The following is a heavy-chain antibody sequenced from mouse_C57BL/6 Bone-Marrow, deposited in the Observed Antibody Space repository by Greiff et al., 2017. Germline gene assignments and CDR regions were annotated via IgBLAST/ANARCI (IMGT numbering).Heavy chain of an antibody. CDR2: IYPRCGNT. V-gene: IGHV1-81*01. CDR1: GYTFTSYG. CDR3: ARNERFAY. J-gene: IGHJ3*01. Sequence: QVQLQQSGAELARPGASVKLSCKASGYTFTSYGISWVKQRTGQGLEWIGEIYPRCGNTYYNEKFKGKATLTADKSSSTAYMELRSLTSEDSAVYFCARNERFAYWGQGTLVTVSA.